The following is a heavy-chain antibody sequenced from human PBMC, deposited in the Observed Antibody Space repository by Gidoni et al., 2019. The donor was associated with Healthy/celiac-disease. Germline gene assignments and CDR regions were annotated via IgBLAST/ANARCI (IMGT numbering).Heavy chain of an antibody. CDR3: AKPVLDTGYSYGRVFDY. Sequence: EVQLLESVGGLVQPGGSLRRPGAARGFIVTHCAMSGVRQASWKGLEWVSGIRGSRDSTYDADSVKGRFTISRDNSKNTLYLQMNSLRAEDTAVYYCAKPVLDTGYSYGRVFDYWGQGTLVTVSS. D-gene: IGHD5-18*01. V-gene: IGHV3-23*01. J-gene: IGHJ4*02. CDR1: GFIVTHCA. CDR2: IRGSRDST.